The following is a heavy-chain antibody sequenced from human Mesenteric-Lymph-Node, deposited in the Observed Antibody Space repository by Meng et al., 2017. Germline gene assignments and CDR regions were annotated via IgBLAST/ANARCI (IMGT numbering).Heavy chain of an antibody. CDR1: GYTFTGYY. D-gene: IGHD3-22*01. CDR2: INLNSGGT. J-gene: IGHJ4*02. CDR3: AAFYYESSGYFRADY. Sequence: QVQLVQSGAEGKKPGASVKVSCKASGYTFTGYYINWVRQAPGQGLEWMGRINLNSGGTNYAQKFQGRVTMTWDTSISAAQMELSSLRSDDTAVYYCAAFYYESSGYFRADYWGQGILVTVSS. V-gene: IGHV1-2*06.